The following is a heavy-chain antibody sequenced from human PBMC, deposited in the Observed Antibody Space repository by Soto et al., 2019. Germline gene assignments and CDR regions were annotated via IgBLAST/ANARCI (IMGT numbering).Heavy chain of an antibody. CDR2: IYYSGST. V-gene: IGHV4-39*01. J-gene: IGHJ6*03. Sequence: SETLSLTCTVSGGSISSSSYYWGWIRQPPGKGLEWIGSIYYSGSTYYNPSLKSRVTISVDTSKNQFSLKLSSVTAADTAVYYCARQFRRFWEWFGSSYYYYMDVWGKGTTVTVSS. D-gene: IGHD3-3*01. CDR1: GGSISSSSYY. CDR3: ARQFRRFWEWFGSSYYYYMDV.